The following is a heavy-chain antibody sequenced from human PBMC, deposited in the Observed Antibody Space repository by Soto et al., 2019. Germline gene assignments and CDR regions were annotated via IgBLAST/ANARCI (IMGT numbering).Heavy chain of an antibody. J-gene: IGHJ6*02. CDR3: ARAPQKPGDAPDYYYGMDV. CDR1: GGTFSSYA. D-gene: IGHD1-1*01. CDR2: IIPIFGTA. V-gene: IGHV1-69*01. Sequence: QVQLVQSGAEVKKPGSSVKVSCKASGGTFSSYAISWVRQAPGQGLEWMGGIIPIFGTANYAQKFQGRVTITADESTSTAYMELSSLRSEDTAVYYCARAPQKPGDAPDYYYGMDVWGQGTTLTVSS.